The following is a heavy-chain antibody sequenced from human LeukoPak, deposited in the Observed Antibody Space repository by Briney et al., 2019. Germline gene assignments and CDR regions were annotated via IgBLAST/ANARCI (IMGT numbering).Heavy chain of an antibody. CDR2: ISGSGGST. D-gene: IGHD3-16*01. CDR1: EFTFSSYA. CDR3: AIDPNWGMDY. Sequence: GGSLRLSCAASEFTFSSYAMSWVRQAPGKGLEWVSAISGSGGSTYYADSVTGRFTISRDNSKNTLYLQMNSLRDGDTAIYYCAIDPNWGMDYWGQGILVTVSS. J-gene: IGHJ4*02. V-gene: IGHV3-23*01.